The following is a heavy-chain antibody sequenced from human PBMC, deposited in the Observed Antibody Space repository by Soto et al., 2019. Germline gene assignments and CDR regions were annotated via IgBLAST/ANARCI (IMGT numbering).Heavy chain of an antibody. CDR2: IYYSGSA. J-gene: IGHJ4*02. V-gene: IGHV4-39*01. CDR1: GGSINNSSFY. D-gene: IGHD3-10*01. Sequence: QLQLQESGPGLVQPSETLSLTCTVSGGSINNSSFYWGWVRQPPGKRLEWIGSIYYSGSAYYNPSLTSRLTISVDTSKNQFSLNLSSVTAADTAVYFCARRTLVRGIIPYYFDSWGQGTLVTVSS. CDR3: ARRTLVRGIIPYYFDS.